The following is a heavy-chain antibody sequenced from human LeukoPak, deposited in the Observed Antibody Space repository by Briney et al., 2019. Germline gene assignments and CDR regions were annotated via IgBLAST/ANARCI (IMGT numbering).Heavy chain of an antibody. CDR3: ARKTGGSLDI. V-gene: IGHV3-48*01. D-gene: IGHD7-27*01. CDR2: ISSSSSTI. Sequence: GGSLRLSCAASGSTFSSYSMNWVRQAPGKGLEWVSYISSSSSTIYYADSVRGRFTISRDNAKNSLYLKMNSLRGEDTAVYYCARKTGGSLDIWGQGTMVTVSS. J-gene: IGHJ3*02. CDR1: GSTFSSYS.